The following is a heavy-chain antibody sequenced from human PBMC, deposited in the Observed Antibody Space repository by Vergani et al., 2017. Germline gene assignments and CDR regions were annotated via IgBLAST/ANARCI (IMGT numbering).Heavy chain of an antibody. D-gene: IGHD5-12*01. Sequence: QVQLQESGPGLVKPSQTLSLTCTVSGGSISSGDYYWSWIRQPPGKGLEWIAYIYYSGSTYYNPTLKSRVTISVDTSKNQFSLKLSSVTAADTAVYYCASGGRSGYDFNWFDPWGQGTLVTVSS. CDR2: IYYSGST. CDR3: ASGGRSGYDFNWFDP. J-gene: IGHJ5*02. V-gene: IGHV4-30-4*08. CDR1: GGSISSGDYY.